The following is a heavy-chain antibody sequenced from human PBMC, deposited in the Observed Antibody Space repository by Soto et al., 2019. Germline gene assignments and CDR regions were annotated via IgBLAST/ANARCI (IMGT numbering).Heavy chain of an antibody. V-gene: IGHV1-8*01. Sequence: QVQLVQSGAEVKKPGASVKVSCKASGYTFTSYDINWVRQATGQGLEWMGWMNPNSGTTGYAQKFEGRASMTRTTSISTAYLELSSLRCEDPAMYYRASARNMYGGDVWGHAPTVTVPS. CDR1: GYTFTSYD. J-gene: IGHJ6*02. D-gene: IGHD4-17*01. CDR3: ASARNMYGGDV. CDR2: MNPNSGTT.